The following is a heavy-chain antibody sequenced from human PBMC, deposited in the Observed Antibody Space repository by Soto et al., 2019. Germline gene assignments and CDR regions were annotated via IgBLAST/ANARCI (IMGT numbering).Heavy chain of an antibody. CDR1: GYTFTGYY. V-gene: IGHV1-2*04. CDR2: INPNSGGT. J-gene: IGHJ6*03. D-gene: IGHD2-2*02. Sequence: ASVKVSCKASGYTFTGYYMHWVRQAPGQGLEWMGWINPNSGGTNYAQKFQGWVTMTRDTSISTAYMELSRLRSDDTAVYYCARGDIVVVPAAIRYYYYYYMDVWGKGTTVTVS. CDR3: ARGDIVVVPAAIRYYYYYYMDV.